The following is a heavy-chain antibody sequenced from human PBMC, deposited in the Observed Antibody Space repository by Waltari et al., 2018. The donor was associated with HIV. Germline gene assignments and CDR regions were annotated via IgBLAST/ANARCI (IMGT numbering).Heavy chain of an antibody. Sequence: EQLVESGGVVVQPGRSLRLSCAATGFTFKNFAMNWVRQAPGKGLEWVANMYYDGSKKFYGDSVRCRFTIARDKSKRILYLQMNSLRVEDTVLYYCARDYNYSPDYWGQGTLVVGSS. CDR1: GFTFKNFA. J-gene: IGHJ4*02. CDR2: MYYDGSKK. D-gene: IGHD1-1*01. V-gene: IGHV3-33*01. CDR3: ARDYNYSPDY.